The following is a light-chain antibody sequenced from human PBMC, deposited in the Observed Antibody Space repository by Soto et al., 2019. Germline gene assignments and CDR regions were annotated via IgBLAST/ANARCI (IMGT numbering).Light chain of an antibody. CDR2: EAS. J-gene: IGLJ1*01. V-gene: IGLV2-18*01. Sequence: QSVLTQPPSVSGSPGQSVTISCTGTSTDFVSYNRVSWYQQPPDTAPKLMIYEASNRPSGVPDRFPGSKSGNTASLTISGLQAADEADYYCSLYTSENTYVFGTGTKVTVL. CDR3: SLYTSENTYV. CDR1: STDFVSYNR.